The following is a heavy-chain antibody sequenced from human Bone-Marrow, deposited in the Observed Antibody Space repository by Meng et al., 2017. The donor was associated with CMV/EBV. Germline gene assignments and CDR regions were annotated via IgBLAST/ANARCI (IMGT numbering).Heavy chain of an antibody. V-gene: IGHV3-30*04. J-gene: IGHJ6*02. CDR3: AKETSLTTSWYYYGMDV. CDR2: ISYDGSNK. D-gene: IGHD1-14*01. CDR1: GFTFSSYA. Sequence: GGSLRLSCAASGFTFSSYAMHWVRQTPGKGLEWVAVISYDGSNKYYADSMKGRFTISRDNSKNTLYLQMNSLRAEDTAVYYCAKETSLTTSWYYYGMDVWGQGTTVTVSS.